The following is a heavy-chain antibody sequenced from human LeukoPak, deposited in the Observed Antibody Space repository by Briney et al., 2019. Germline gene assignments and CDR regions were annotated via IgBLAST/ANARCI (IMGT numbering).Heavy chain of an antibody. J-gene: IGHJ4*02. V-gene: IGHV4-39*01. CDR2: IYYSGST. Sequence: NPSETLSLTCTVSGGSISSSGYYWGWIRQPPGKGLEWLGSIYYSGSTYYNPSLKSRVTISVDTSKNQFSLKLSSVTAADTAVYYCARQGGPYSFEFVTSPDYWGQGTLVTVSS. CDR3: ARQGGPYSFEFVTSPDY. CDR1: GGSISSSGYY. D-gene: IGHD4-11*01.